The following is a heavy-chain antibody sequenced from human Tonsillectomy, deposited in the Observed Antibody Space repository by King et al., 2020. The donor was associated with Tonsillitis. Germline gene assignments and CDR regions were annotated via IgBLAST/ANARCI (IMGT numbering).Heavy chain of an antibody. CDR3: ASARDTTMIKG. CDR2: IDPSDSYT. Sequence: QLVQSGAEVKKPGESLRISCKGSGYSFTSYWISWVRQMPGKGLEWMGRIDPSDSYTNYSPSFQGHVTISTDKSICTAYLQWSSLKASDTAIYYCASARDTTMIKGWGQGTLVTVSS. CDR1: GYSFTSYW. D-gene: IGHD5-18*01. V-gene: IGHV5-10-1*01. J-gene: IGHJ4*02.